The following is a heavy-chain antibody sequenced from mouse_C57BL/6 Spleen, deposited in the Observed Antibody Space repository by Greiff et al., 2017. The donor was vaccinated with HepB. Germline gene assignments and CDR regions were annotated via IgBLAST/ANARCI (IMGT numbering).Heavy chain of an antibody. CDR1: GFTFSDYG. V-gene: IGHV5-17*01. J-gene: IGHJ4*01. CDR3: ARPGYSNYGAMDY. D-gene: IGHD2-5*01. Sequence: EVKLVESGGGLVKPGGSLKLSCAASGFTFSDYGMHWVRQAPEKGLEWVAYISSGSSTIYYADTVQGRFTISRDNAKNTLFLQVTSLRSEDTAMYYCARPGYSNYGAMDYWGQGTSVTVSS. CDR2: ISSGSSTI.